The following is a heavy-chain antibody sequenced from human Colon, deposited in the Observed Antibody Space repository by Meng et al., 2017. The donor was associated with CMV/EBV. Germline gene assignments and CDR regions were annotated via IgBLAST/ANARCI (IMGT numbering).Heavy chain of an antibody. CDR2: AHYTGST. D-gene: IGHD3-16*01. J-gene: IGHJ5*02. V-gene: IGHV4-31*02. CDR1: NVSFSSGGYC. Sequence: SNVSFSSGGYCWSWLRQHPGLGLEWIGYAHYTGSTYYNPSLQSRVSISIDMSKNQFSLNLRSVTAADAAVYYCARGFGAASLSWFDPWGQGTLVTVSS. CDR3: ARGFGAASLSWFDP.